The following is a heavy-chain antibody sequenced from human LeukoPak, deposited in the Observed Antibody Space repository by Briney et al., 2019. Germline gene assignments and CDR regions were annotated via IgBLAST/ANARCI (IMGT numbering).Heavy chain of an antibody. J-gene: IGHJ3*01. Sequence: SSETLSLTCTVSGGSISSYSWSWIRQPPGKGLEWIGYIYYSGGANYNPSLKSRVTISVDPSKNQFSLKLSSVTAADTAVYYCARVGGYYGSGSYYDAFDLWGQGTMVTVSS. D-gene: IGHD3-10*01. CDR1: GGSISSYS. CDR3: ARVGGYYGSGSYYDAFDL. V-gene: IGHV4-59*01. CDR2: IYYSGGA.